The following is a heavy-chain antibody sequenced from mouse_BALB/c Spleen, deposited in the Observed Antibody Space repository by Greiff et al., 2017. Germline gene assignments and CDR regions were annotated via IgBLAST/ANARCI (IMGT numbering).Heavy chain of an antibody. CDR2: IDPETGGT. CDR1: GYTFTDYE. Sequence: QVQLQQSGAELVRPGASVTLSCKASGYTFTDYEMHWVKQTPVHGLEWIGAIDPETGGTAYNQKFKGKATLTADKSSSTAYMELRSLTSEDSAVYYCTRRDGYLFAYWGQGTLVTVSA. J-gene: IGHJ3*01. D-gene: IGHD2-3*01. V-gene: IGHV1-15*01. CDR3: TRRDGYLFAY.